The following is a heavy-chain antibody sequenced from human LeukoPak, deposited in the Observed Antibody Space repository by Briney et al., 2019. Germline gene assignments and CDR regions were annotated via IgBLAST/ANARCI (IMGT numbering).Heavy chain of an antibody. D-gene: IGHD3-3*01. Sequence: ASVKVSCKASGYTFTSYAISWVRQAPGQGLEWMGGIIPIFGTANYAQKFQGRVTMTEDTSTDTAYMELSSLRSEDTAVYYCATSTFFGGGDRGGDYYMDVWGKGTTVTVSS. CDR2: IIPIFGTA. CDR1: GYTFTSYA. CDR3: ATSTFFGGGDRGGDYYMDV. V-gene: IGHV1-69*06. J-gene: IGHJ6*03.